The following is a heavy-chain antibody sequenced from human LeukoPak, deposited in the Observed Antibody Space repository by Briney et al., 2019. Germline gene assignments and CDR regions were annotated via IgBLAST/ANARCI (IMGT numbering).Heavy chain of an antibody. CDR2: ISAYNGNA. D-gene: IGHD1-26*01. CDR1: GYTFTSYG. Sequence: VASVKVSCKASGYTFTSYGISWVRQAPGQGLEWMGWISAYNGNANYAQKLQGRVTMTTDTSTSTAYMELRSLRSDDTAVYYCARGSHSGSYTDVDYWGQGTLVTVSS. J-gene: IGHJ4*02. CDR3: ARGSHSGSYTDVDY. V-gene: IGHV1-18*01.